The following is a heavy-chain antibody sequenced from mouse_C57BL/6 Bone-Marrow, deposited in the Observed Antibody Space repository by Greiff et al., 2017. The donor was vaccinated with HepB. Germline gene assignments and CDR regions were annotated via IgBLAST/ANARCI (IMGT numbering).Heavy chain of an antibody. J-gene: IGHJ1*03. CDR3: ARPPIRYGSSFWYFDV. CDR1: GYTFTDYA. D-gene: IGHD1-1*01. CDR2: ISTYYGDA. Sequence: VQVVESGPELVRPGVSVKISCKGSGYTFTDYAMHWVKQSHAKSLEWIGVISTYYGDASYNQKFKDKATMTVDKSSSTAYMELARLTSEDSAVYYCARPPIRYGSSFWYFDVWGTGTTVTVSS. V-gene: IGHV1-67*01.